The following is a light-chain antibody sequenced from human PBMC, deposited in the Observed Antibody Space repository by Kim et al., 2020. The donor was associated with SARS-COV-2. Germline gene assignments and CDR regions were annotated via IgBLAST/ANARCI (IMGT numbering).Light chain of an antibody. J-gene: IGKJ2*01. CDR2: DAS. V-gene: IGKV3-11*01. CDR1: QYITTY. CDR3: QQRKSWPQT. Sequence: EIVLTQSPATLSLSPGERATLSCRASQYITTYLAWYQQKPGQAPRLLIYDASNRAPGIPARFSGSGSGTDFTLTISSLEPEDFAIYYCQQRKSWPQTFGQGTKLEI.